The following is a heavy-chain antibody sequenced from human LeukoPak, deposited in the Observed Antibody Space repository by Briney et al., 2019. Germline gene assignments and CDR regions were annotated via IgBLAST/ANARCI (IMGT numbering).Heavy chain of an antibody. Sequence: ASVKVSCKASGGTFSSYAISWVRQAPGQGLEWMGGIIPIFGTANYAQKFQGRVTITTDESTSTAYMELSSLRSEDTAVYYCARVPLAGGYYYYYMDVWGKGTTVTVSS. V-gene: IGHV1-69*05. CDR2: IIPIFGTA. CDR3: ARVPLAGGYYYYYMDV. D-gene: IGHD3-16*01. J-gene: IGHJ6*03. CDR1: GGTFSSYA.